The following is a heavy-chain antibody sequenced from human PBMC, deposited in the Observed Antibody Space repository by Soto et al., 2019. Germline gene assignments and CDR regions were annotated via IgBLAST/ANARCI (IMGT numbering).Heavy chain of an antibody. Sequence: GGSLKLSCAASGFTFSSYALHWVSQAPGKGLEWVAVISYDGSHYYYADSVNGRVTISRDNSKNTLYLHMNSRRAEDTAVYNWAKDRAGYCSSTSCFLTILDSYYGMESWGHMPTLTVS. J-gene: IGHJ6*02. V-gene: IGHV3-30-3*02. CDR1: GFTFSSYA. CDR3: AKDRAGYCSSTSCFLTILDSYYGMES. D-gene: IGHD2-2*01. CDR2: ISYDGSHY.